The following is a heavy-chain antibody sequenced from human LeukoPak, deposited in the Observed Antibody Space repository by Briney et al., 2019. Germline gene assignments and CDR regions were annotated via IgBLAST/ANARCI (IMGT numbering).Heavy chain of an antibody. J-gene: IGHJ4*02. CDR1: GYSISSGYY. V-gene: IGHV4-38-2*01. Sequence: SETLSLTCAVSGYSISSGYYWAWIRQPPGKGLEWIGSMYHSGSTYYNPSLKSRVTISVDTSKNQFSLKLSSVTAADTAVYYRARGSLLTTVTTWDYWGQGTLVTVSS. CDR3: ARGSLLTTVTTWDY. CDR2: MYHSGST. D-gene: IGHD4-17*01.